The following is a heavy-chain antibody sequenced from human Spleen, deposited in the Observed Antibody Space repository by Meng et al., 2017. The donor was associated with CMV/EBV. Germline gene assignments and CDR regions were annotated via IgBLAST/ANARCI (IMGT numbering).Heavy chain of an antibody. D-gene: IGHD3-3*01. CDR3: ARMGGFWSGYHYFDY. V-gene: IGHV3-30*01. J-gene: IGHJ4*02. CDR2: ISSNGSNK. CDR1: GFPCGSYG. Sequence: SGFPCGSYGMHWVRQAPGKGLEWVALISSNGSNKYYADSVKGRFTISRDNSKNTLYLQMNSLRAEDTAVYYCARMGGFWSGYHYFDYWGQGTLVTVSS.